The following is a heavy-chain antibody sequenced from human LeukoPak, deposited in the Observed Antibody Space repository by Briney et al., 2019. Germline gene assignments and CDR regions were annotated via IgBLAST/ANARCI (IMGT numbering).Heavy chain of an antibody. J-gene: IGHJ4*02. CDR2: INPNSGGT. V-gene: IGHV1-2*02. Sequence: ASVKVSCKASGYTFTGYYMHWVRQAPGQGLEWMGWINPNSGGTNYAQKLQGRVTMTTDTSTSTAYMELRSLRSDDTAVYYCARVHSSGWYPTDYWGQGTLVTVSS. CDR1: GYTFTGYY. CDR3: ARVHSSGWYPTDY. D-gene: IGHD6-19*01.